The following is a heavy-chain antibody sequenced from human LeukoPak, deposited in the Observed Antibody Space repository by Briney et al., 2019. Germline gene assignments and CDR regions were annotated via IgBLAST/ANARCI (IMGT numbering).Heavy chain of an antibody. D-gene: IGHD3-10*01. CDR3: ARDRMGGSYYYYGMDV. Sequence: GGSLRLSCAASGFTFSSYSMNWGRQAPGKGLEWVSYISSSSSTIYYADSVKGRFTISRDNAKNSLYLQMNSLRDEDTAVYYCARDRMGGSYYYYGMDVWGQGTTVTVSS. J-gene: IGHJ6*02. V-gene: IGHV3-48*02. CDR1: GFTFSSYS. CDR2: ISSSSSTI.